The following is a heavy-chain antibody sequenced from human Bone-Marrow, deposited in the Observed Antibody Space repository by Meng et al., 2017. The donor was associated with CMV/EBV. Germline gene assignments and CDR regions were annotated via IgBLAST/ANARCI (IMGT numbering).Heavy chain of an antibody. CDR1: GGSISSYY. D-gene: IGHD3-22*01. CDR3: ARESRSSSPLPEVVITMIVVAYWGAFDY. J-gene: IGHJ4*02. Sequence: SETLSLTCTVSGGSISSYYWSWIRQPPGKGLEWIGYIYYSGSTNYNPSLKSRVTISVDTSKNQFSLKLSSVTAADTAVYYCARESRSSSPLPEVVITMIVVAYWGAFDYWGQGTLVTVSS. CDR2: IYYSGST. V-gene: IGHV4-59*01.